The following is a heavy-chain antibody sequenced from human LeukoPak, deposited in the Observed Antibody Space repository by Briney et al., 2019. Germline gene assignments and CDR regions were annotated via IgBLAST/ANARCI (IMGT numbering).Heavy chain of an antibody. V-gene: IGHV3-21*01. Sequence: KAGGSLRLSCAASGFTFSSYSMNWVRQAPGKGLEWVSSISSSSSYIYYADSVKGRFTISRDNAKNSLYLQMNSLRAEDTALYYCARDPKYCSSTSCSGPLLFDPWGQGTLVTVSS. D-gene: IGHD2-2*01. J-gene: IGHJ5*02. CDR2: ISSSSSYI. CDR3: ARDPKYCSSTSCSGPLLFDP. CDR1: GFTFSSYS.